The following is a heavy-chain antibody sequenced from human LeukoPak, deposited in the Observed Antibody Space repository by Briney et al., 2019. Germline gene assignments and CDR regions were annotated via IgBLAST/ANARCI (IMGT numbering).Heavy chain of an antibody. V-gene: IGHV4-39*02. D-gene: IGHD2-21*02. CDR1: GVSITSSSYY. CDR2: IHYGANT. CDR3: ARNDAKMVTVDY. J-gene: IGHJ4*02. Sequence: SETLSLTCTVSGVSITSSSYYWGWIRQPPGKGPEWIGSIHYGANTYRNPSLKSRVTISMDTSKNHSSLSLSSVTAADTAVYYCARNDAKMVTVDYWGQGTLVTVSS.